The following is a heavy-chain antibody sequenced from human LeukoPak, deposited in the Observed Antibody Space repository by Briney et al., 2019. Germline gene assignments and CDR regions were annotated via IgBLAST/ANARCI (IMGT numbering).Heavy chain of an antibody. V-gene: IGHV3-23*01. D-gene: IGHD4-17*01. CDR3: ASFPLLGWATVTTSWFDP. Sequence: GGSLRLSCAASGFTFSSYAMSWVRQAPGKGLEWVSAISGSGGSTYYADSVKGRFTISRDNSKNTLYLQMNSLRAEDTVVYYCASFPLLGWATVTTSWFDPWGQGTLVTVSS. CDR1: GFTFSSYA. CDR2: ISGSGGST. J-gene: IGHJ5*02.